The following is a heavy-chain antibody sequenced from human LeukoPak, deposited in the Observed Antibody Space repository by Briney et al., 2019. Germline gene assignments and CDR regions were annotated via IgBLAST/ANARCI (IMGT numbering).Heavy chain of an antibody. J-gene: IGHJ4*02. CDR3: AKDQIQLWSFDY. CDR2: ISGDGVST. CDR1: GFTFDDYA. Sequence: GGSLRLSCAASGFTFDDYAMHWVRQAPGKGLEWVSLISGDGVSTYYADSVKGRFTISRDNSKNSLYLQMNSLRTEDTALYCCAKDQIQLWSFDYWGQGTLVTVSS. D-gene: IGHD5-18*01. V-gene: IGHV3-43*02.